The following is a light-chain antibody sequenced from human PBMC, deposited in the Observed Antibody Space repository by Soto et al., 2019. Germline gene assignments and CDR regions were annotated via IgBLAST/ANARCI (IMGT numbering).Light chain of an antibody. CDR3: QHYNSYSEA. J-gene: IGKJ1*01. CDR2: KAS. CDR1: QTISSW. Sequence: DSQMTHSPSTLSLXXXXXXTXXXRASQTISSWLAWYQQKPGKAPKLLIYKASTLKSGVPSRFSGSGSGTEFTLTISSLQPDDFATYYCQHYNSYSEAFGQGTKVDIK. V-gene: IGKV1-5*03.